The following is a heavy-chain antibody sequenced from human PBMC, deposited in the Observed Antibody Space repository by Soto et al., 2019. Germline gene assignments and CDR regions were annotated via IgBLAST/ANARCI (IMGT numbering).Heavy chain of an antibody. J-gene: IGHJ4*02. Sequence: QVQLQESGPGLVKPSETLSLTCTVSSGSISPYYWSWIRQPPGKGLEWIGYIYRSGSTDYNPSLKSRVXXSXDTXKNQFSLKLASVTAADTAIYYCARHLPYGGPDFEYWGQGALVIVSS. CDR2: IYRSGST. CDR3: ARHLPYGGPDFEY. CDR1: SGSISPYY. V-gene: IGHV4-59*08. D-gene: IGHD4-17*01.